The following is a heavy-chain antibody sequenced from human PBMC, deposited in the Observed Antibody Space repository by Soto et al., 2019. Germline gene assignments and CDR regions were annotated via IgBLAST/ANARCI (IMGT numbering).Heavy chain of an antibody. CDR1: CGSVSDKTYY. V-gene: IGHV4-61*01. D-gene: IGHD4-17*01. Sequence: SATLSLTCSVYCGSVSDKTYYWSWIRQPPRNRLEWIGYVYYSGTTNYNPSLKSRVTISVDLSKNQFSLRLSSVTTADTALYYCARTTAVPNSLRSRYFFDYWGQGTLVTVSS. CDR3: ARTTAVPNSLRSRYFFDY. J-gene: IGHJ4*02. CDR2: VYYSGTT.